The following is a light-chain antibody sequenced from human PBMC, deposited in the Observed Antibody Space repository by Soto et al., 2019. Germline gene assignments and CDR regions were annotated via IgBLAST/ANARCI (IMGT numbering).Light chain of an antibody. CDR1: TSDVGAYNS. CDR3: SAYTRSSSALVV. CDR2: DVS. Sequence: QSALTQPASVSGSPGQSITISCTGTTSDVGAYNSVSWYQQHPGKAPQLMIYDVSNRPSGVSNRFSGSKSGNTAALTISGLQAEHEADYYCSAYTRSSSALVVFGGGTQLTVL. J-gene: IGLJ2*01. V-gene: IGLV2-14*03.